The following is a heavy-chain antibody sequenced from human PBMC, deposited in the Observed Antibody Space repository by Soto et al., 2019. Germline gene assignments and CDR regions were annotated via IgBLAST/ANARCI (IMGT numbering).Heavy chain of an antibody. CDR2: NYHSGTT. CDR3: VREAYIGYGHAIDH. Sequence: PSETLSLTCAVSGVTISTYYWSWIRQPPGKGLEWIGYNYHSGTTNYNPSHKSRVTISVDTSKNQFSLRLTSVTAADTAIYYCVREAYIGYGHAIDHWGQGILVTVSS. CDR1: GVTISTYY. J-gene: IGHJ4*02. D-gene: IGHD5-12*01. V-gene: IGHV4-59*12.